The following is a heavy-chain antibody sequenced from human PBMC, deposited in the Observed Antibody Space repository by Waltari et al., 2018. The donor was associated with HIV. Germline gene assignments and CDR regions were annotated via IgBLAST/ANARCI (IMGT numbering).Heavy chain of an antibody. CDR2: TIPTSGTS. CDR3: ARALTTTSGLRLTVTYHFYAMDV. V-gene: IGHV1-69*06. D-gene: IGHD4-4*01. CDR1: GGTFGSHA. J-gene: IGHJ6*02. Sequence: QVQLVQSGAELKRAGSSVKVSCKASGGTFGSHAITWVRQAPGQGLEWMGGTIPTSGTSNYTQKCQDRFIITADKSTVTAYIDLTSLRSEDTAVYFCARALTTTSGLRLTVTYHFYAMDVWGQGTALTVSS.